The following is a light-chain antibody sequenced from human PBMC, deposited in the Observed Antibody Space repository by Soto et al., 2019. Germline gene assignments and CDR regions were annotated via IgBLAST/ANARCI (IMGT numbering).Light chain of an antibody. V-gene: IGKV3-15*01. CDR3: QQYDNWPPT. Sequence: EILMTQSPATLSVSPGEGATLSCRASQTISSNLAWYQHKPGQAPRLLFYGASNRATGIPARFTGSGSGTEFTLTISSLQSEDFEVYSCQQYDNWPPTFGGGTKVDIK. J-gene: IGKJ4*01. CDR1: QTISSN. CDR2: GAS.